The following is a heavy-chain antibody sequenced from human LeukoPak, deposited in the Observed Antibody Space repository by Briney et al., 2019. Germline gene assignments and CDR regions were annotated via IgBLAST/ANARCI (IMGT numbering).Heavy chain of an antibody. CDR2: IYTSGST. CDR1: GGSLSSGSYY. Sequence: SQTLSLTXTVSGGSLSSGSYYWSCIRQPAGKGLEWIGRIYTSGSTNYNPSLKSRVTISVDTSKNQFSLKLSSVTAADTAVYYCARDAYCSSTSCYVGWFDPWGQGTLVTVSS. V-gene: IGHV4-61*02. D-gene: IGHD2-2*01. CDR3: ARDAYCSSTSCYVGWFDP. J-gene: IGHJ5*02.